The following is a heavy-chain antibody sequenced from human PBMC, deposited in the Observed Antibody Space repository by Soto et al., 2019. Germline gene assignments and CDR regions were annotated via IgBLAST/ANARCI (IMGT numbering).Heavy chain of an antibody. J-gene: IGHJ4*02. D-gene: IGHD3-22*01. CDR3: ARAMSYDDSSGYHVDY. Sequence: PGGSLRLSCTASGFTFSSYEMNWVRQAPGKGQEWVSYISSTGTLIYYADSVKGRFTISRDNAKSSLYLQMNSLRAEDTAVYYCARAMSYDDSSGYHVDYWGQGTLVTVSS. CDR1: GFTFSSYE. V-gene: IGHV3-48*03. CDR2: ISSTGTLI.